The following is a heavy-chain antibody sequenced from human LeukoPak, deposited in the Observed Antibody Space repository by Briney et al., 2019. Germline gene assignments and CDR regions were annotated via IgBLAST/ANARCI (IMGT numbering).Heavy chain of an antibody. CDR3: ARDLLLDS. J-gene: IGHJ4*02. CDR1: GYTFTGYY. CDR2: INPNSGVT. V-gene: IGHV1-2*02. Sequence: ASVKDSCKASGYTFTGYYMHWVRQAPGQGLEWMGWINPNSGVTNYAQNFQGRVTMTRDTSISTAFMELTSLRPDDTAVYYCARDLLLDSWGQGTLVTVSS. D-gene: IGHD5-18*01.